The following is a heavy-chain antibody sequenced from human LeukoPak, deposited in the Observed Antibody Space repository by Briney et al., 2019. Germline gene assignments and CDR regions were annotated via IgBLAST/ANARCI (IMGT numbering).Heavy chain of an antibody. V-gene: IGHV3-48*01. D-gene: IGHD2/OR15-2a*01. Sequence: GGSLRLSCAASGFTFSTYNMNWVRQASGKGLEWVSYITTSSSSIYYADSVKGRFTISRDNAKNSLYLQMNSLRAEDTAVYYCARDNMGFDYWGQGTLVTVSS. CDR3: ARDNMGFDY. J-gene: IGHJ4*02. CDR2: ITTSSSSI. CDR1: GFTFSTYN.